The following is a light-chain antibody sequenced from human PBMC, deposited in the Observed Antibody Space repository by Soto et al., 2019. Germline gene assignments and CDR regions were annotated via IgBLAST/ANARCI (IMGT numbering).Light chain of an antibody. Sequence: EVVLTQSPATLSLSPGERVTLSCRASQSVSSFLSWYQHKPGQAPRLLIYDASNRATGIPARFSGSGSGTDFTLTISSLEPEYFAIYYCQQRRNLITFGQGTRLEIK. CDR1: QSVSSF. CDR2: DAS. J-gene: IGKJ5*01. V-gene: IGKV3-11*01. CDR3: QQRRNLIT.